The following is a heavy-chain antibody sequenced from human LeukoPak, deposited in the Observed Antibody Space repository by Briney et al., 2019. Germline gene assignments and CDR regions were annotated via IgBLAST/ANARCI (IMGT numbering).Heavy chain of an antibody. CDR1: GYTFTGYY. D-gene: IGHD6-13*01. CDR2: IKPNSGGT. Sequence: ASVKVSCYASGYTFTGYYMHWVRQAPGQGLEWMGWIKPNSGGTNYAQKFQGRVTMTRDTSISTAYMELSRLRSDDTAVYYCARALTYSSSWLYYFDYWGQGTLVTVSS. J-gene: IGHJ4*02. V-gene: IGHV1-2*02. CDR3: ARALTYSSSWLYYFDY.